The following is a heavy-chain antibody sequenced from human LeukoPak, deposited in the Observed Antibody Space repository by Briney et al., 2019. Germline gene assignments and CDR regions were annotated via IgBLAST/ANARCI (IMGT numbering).Heavy chain of an antibody. D-gene: IGHD3/OR15-3a*01. CDR2: ISSGGGNS. Sequence: QTGRSLRLSCAASGFTFSSYAMSWVRQAPGKGLEWVSFISSGGGNSYYADSVRGRFSISRDNSKTTLYLQVNSLRAEDTAVYYCAQHAEHWTSHTDYWGQGTLVTVSA. V-gene: IGHV3-23*01. CDR3: AQHAEHWTSHTDY. J-gene: IGHJ4*02. CDR1: GFTFSSYA.